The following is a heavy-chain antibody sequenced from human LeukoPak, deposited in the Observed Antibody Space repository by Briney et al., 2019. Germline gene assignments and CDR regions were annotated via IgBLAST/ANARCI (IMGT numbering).Heavy chain of an antibody. V-gene: IGHV6-1*01. CDR2: TYYRSKLYN. CDR1: GDSVSSNSAA. CDR3: ARGNGGTYSWFDP. Sequence: SQTLSLTCAISGDSVSSNSAAWTWIRQSPSRGLEWLGRTYYRSKLYNNYAVSVKSRITINPDTSKNQFSLQLKYVTPEDTAVYYCARGNGGTYSWFDPWGQGTLVTVSS. D-gene: IGHD2-8*01. J-gene: IGHJ5*02.